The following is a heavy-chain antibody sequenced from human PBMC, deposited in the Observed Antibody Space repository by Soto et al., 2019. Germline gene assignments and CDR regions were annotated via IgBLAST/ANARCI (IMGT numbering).Heavy chain of an antibody. CDR2: ISGSGGST. CDR3: AKAATPWADYFYFYMDV. V-gene: IGHV3-23*01. CDR1: GFTFTSYA. J-gene: IGHJ6*03. Sequence: GGSLRLSCAASGFTFTSYAMNWVRQAPGKGLEWVSSISGSGGSTYYADSVMGRFTISGDKSKNTLYLQMNSLRAEDTAVYYCAKAATPWADYFYFYMDVWGTGTTVTVSS.